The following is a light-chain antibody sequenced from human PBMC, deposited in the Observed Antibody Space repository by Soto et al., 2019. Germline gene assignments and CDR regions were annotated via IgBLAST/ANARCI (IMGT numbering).Light chain of an antibody. V-gene: IGLV2-14*01. CDR3: SSYTSSSTQV. Sequence: QSALTQPASVSGSPGQSITISCTGTRSDVGGYNYVSWYQQHPGKAPKLMIYEVSNRPSGVSNRISGSKSGNTASLTISGLQAEDEADYYCSSYTSSSTQVFGIRTKLTVL. J-gene: IGLJ3*02. CDR1: RSDVGGYNY. CDR2: EVS.